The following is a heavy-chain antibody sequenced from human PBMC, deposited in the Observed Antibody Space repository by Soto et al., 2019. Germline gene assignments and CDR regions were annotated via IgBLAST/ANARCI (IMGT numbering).Heavy chain of an antibody. CDR2: IFYSGTT. CDR1: GVSIKDHL. D-gene: IGHD2-21*02. CDR3: ARVPDLGSYYFAS. V-gene: IGHV4-59*11. Sequence: PSETLSLTCTVSGVSIKDHLWGWIRQPPGGGLEWIAYIFYSGTTDYNPSLARRVIISVDTSKNQFSLQLNSLTAADTAVYYCARVPDLGSYYFASWGLGTLVTVSS. J-gene: IGHJ4*02.